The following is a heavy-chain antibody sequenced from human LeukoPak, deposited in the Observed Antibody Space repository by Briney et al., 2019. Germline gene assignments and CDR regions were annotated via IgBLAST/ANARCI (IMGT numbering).Heavy chain of an antibody. CDR1: GFTFSSYS. D-gene: IGHD3-10*01. V-gene: IGHV3-21*01. J-gene: IGHJ4*02. CDR2: ISSSGTYI. CDR3: ARDQGGSGGN. Sequence: GGSLRLSCAASGFTFSSYSMHWVRQAPWKGLEWVSSISSSGTYIYYADSVKGRFTISRDNAKNSVHLQMNSLRAEDTAVYYCARDQGGSGGNWGQGTLVTVSS.